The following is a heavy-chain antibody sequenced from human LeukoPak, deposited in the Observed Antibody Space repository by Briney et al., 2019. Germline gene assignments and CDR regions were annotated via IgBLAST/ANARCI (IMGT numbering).Heavy chain of an antibody. CDR2: IYYSGST. CDR3: ARHVRDGSGGLDP. V-gene: IGHV4-59*08. Sequence: KPSETLSLTCTVSGGSISSYYWSWIRQPPGKGLEWIGYIYYSGSTNYNPSLKSRVTISVDTSKNQFSLKLSSVTAADTAVYYCARHVRDGSGGLDPWGQGTLVTVSS. CDR1: GGSISSYY. J-gene: IGHJ5*02. D-gene: IGHD3-10*01.